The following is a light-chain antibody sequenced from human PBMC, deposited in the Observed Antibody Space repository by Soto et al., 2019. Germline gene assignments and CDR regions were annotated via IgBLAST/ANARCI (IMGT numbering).Light chain of an antibody. J-gene: IGKJ4*01. CDR1: QSVSTY. Sequence: EIVLTQSPATLSLSPGERATLSCRASQSVSTYLAWYQQKPGQAPRLLIYDASNRATGIPARFTGSGSGTDFTLTISILEPEDFAVYYCQQRRNWPRLAFXGGTKADI. V-gene: IGKV3-11*01. CDR2: DAS. CDR3: QQRRNWPRLA.